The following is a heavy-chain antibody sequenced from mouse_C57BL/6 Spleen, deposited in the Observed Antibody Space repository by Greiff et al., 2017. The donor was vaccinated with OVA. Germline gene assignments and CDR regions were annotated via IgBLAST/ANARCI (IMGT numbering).Heavy chain of an antibody. CDR3: ARDTLLRSMDY. V-gene: IGHV5-4*01. Sequence: EVKLMESGGGLVKPGGSLKLSCAASGFTFSSYAMSWVRQTPEKRLEWVATISDGGSYTYYPDNVKGRFTISRDNAKNNLYLQMSHLKSEDTAMYYCARDTLLRSMDYWGQGTSVTVSS. D-gene: IGHD1-1*01. CDR1: GFTFSSYA. J-gene: IGHJ4*01. CDR2: ISDGGSYT.